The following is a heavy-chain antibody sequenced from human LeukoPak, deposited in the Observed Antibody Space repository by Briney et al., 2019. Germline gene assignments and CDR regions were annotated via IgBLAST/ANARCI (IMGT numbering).Heavy chain of an antibody. CDR3: ARDPPYYYDSSGYEGGDY. V-gene: IGHV3-48*03. CDR2: ISRSGSTI. J-gene: IGHJ4*02. CDR1: VFTFSRYE. D-gene: IGHD3-22*01. Sequence: GGSLRLSCAASVFTFSRYEMNWVPQAPGKGLEWVSDISRSGSTIYYADSLKGRFTISRDNAKNTLYLQMKSLRAEGTAVYYCARDPPYYYDSSGYEGGDYWGQGTLVTVSS.